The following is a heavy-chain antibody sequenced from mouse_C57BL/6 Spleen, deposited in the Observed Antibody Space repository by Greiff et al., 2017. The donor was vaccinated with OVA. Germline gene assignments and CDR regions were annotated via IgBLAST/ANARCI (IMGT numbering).Heavy chain of an antibody. J-gene: IGHJ2*01. CDR3: ARSLYDYDERSDY. CDR1: GYAFTNYL. D-gene: IGHD2-4*01. Sequence: VKLQESGAELVRPGTSVKVSCKASGYAFTNYLIEWVKQRPGQGLEWIGVINPGSGGTNYNEKFKGKATLTADKSSSTAYMQLSSLTSEDSAVYFCARSLYDYDERSDYWGQGTTLTVSS. V-gene: IGHV1-54*01. CDR2: INPGSGGT.